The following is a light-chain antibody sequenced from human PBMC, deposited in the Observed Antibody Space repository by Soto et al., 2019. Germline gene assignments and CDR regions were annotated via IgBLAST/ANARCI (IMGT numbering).Light chain of an antibody. V-gene: IGKV4-1*01. CDR1: QSVLYSSNNKNY. CDR2: WAS. J-gene: IGKJ1*01. CDR3: HQYHSTPRM. Sequence: DIVMTQSPDSLAVSLGERATINCKSSQSVLYSSNNKNYLAWYQQKPGHPPKLLISWASTRESGVPDRFSGSGSGTDFTLTISSLQAEDVAVYYCHQYHSTPRMFGQRTKVEIK.